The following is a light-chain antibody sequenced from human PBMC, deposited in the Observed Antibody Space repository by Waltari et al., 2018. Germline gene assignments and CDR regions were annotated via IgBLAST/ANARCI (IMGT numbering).Light chain of an antibody. CDR2: QDS. Sequence: SYELTQPPSVSVSPGQTASITCSGDKLGDKYVCWYQQKPGQSPVLVIYQDSKRPSGIPERCSGSKSGNTGTLTISGTQAMDEADYYCQAWDSSTHVVFGGGTKLTVL. CDR3: QAWDSSTHVV. V-gene: IGLV3-1*01. CDR1: KLGDKY. J-gene: IGLJ2*01.